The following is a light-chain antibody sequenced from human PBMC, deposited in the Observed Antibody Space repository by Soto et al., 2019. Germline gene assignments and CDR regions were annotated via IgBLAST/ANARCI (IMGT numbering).Light chain of an antibody. Sequence: DIQMTQSPSSLSASLGDRVTITCRASQSISSYLNWYQQKPGKVPKLLIYAASTLQSGVPSRFSGSGSGTDFTLTISSLQPEDVATYYCQKYNSAPRTFGQGSKVDIK. CDR3: QKYNSAPRT. V-gene: IGKV1-27*01. J-gene: IGKJ1*01. CDR1: QSISSY. CDR2: AAS.